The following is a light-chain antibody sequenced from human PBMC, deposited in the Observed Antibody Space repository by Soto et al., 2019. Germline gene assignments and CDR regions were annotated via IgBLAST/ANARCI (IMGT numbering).Light chain of an antibody. J-gene: IGKJ1*01. CDR3: QQYGRSLWT. CDR2: GAS. Sequence: EIVLTQSPGTLSLSPGERATLSCRASQSVSGHLAWYQQKPGQAPRLFIYGASSRATGIPDRFSGSGSGTDFTLTITRLEPEDFAVYYCQQYGRSLWTFGQGTKVDIK. V-gene: IGKV3-20*01. CDR1: QSVSGH.